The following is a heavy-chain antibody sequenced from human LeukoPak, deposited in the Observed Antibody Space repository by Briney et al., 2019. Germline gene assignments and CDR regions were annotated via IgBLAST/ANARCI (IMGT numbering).Heavy chain of an antibody. J-gene: IGHJ4*02. V-gene: IGHV1-18*01. CDR1: GYTFTSYG. D-gene: IGHD3-22*01. CDR2: ISAYNGNT. Sequence: ASVKVSCKASGYTFTSYGISWVRQAPGQGLEWMGWISAYNGNTNYAQKLQGRVTMTTDTSTSTAYMELRSLRSDDTAVYYCARGLFYYHDSSGYGDCWGQGTLVTVSS. CDR3: ARGLFYYHDSSGYGDC.